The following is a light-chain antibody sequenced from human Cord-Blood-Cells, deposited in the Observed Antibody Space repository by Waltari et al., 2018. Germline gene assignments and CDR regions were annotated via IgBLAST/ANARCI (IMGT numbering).Light chain of an antibody. CDR3: MQGTHWPFT. Sequence: DVVMTQSPLSLPVTLGQPASISCRSSQSLVHSDGNTYLNWFQQRLGQSPRRLIYKVSNRDSGVPDRFSGSGSGTDFTLKISRVEAEDVGVYYCMQGTHWPFTFGPGTKVDIK. CDR1: QSLVHSDGNTY. CDR2: KVS. V-gene: IGKV2-30*02. J-gene: IGKJ3*01.